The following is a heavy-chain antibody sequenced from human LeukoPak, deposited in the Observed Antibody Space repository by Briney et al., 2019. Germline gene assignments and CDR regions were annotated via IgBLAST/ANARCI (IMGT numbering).Heavy chain of an antibody. D-gene: IGHD3-22*01. CDR2: INPNSGGT. V-gene: IGHV1-2*02. CDR1: GYTFTGYY. CDR3: ARGPATYYYDSSGYYWGIDY. J-gene: IGHJ4*02. Sequence: ASVKVSCKASGYTFTGYYMHWVRQAPGQGLEWMGWINPNSGGTNYAQKFQGRVTMTRDTSISTAYMELSRLRSDDTAVYYCARGPATYYYDSSGYYWGIDYWGQGTLVTVSS.